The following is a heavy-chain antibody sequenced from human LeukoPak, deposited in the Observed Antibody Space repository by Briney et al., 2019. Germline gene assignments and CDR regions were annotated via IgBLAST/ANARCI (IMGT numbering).Heavy chain of an antibody. V-gene: IGHV1-2*06. CDR1: GYSFTDYF. CDR2: INPDAGDT. Sequence: ASVEVSCKASGYSFTDYFLYWVRQAPGQGLEWMGRINPDAGDTNYAQTFQGRITMTRDTSISTAYMELSSLKSDDTAVYYCARLSTATRHWLAASDIWGQGTVVTVSS. CDR3: ARLSTATRHWLAASDI. J-gene: IGHJ3*02. D-gene: IGHD6-19*01.